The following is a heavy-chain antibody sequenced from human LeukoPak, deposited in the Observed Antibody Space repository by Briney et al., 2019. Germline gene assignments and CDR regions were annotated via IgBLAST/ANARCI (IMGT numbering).Heavy chain of an antibody. D-gene: IGHD3-10*01. V-gene: IGHV3-9*01. CDR3: AKGLSMVRGLDY. CDR2: ISWNSDSI. CDR1: GFTFDDYA. J-gene: IGHJ4*02. Sequence: PGGSLRLSCAASGFTFDDYAMHWVRQGPGEGLEWVSGISWNSDSIAYADSVKGRFTISRDNAKNSLYLQMDSLRAEDTALYYCAKGLSMVRGLDYWGQGTLVTVSS.